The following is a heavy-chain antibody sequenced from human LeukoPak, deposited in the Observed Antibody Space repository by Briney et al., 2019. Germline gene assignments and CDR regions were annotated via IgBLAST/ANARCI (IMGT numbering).Heavy chain of an antibody. J-gene: IGHJ4*02. CDR1: GFTFSSYE. D-gene: IGHD2-2*01. Sequence: GGSLRLSCAASGFTFSSYEMNWVRQAPGKWLEWVSYISSSGTLIYNADSVKGRFTISRDNARNSLYLQMNSLRAEDTAVYYCARKYCSSTSCLFDYWGQGTLVTVSS. CDR2: ISSSGTLI. V-gene: IGHV3-48*03. CDR3: ARKYCSSTSCLFDY.